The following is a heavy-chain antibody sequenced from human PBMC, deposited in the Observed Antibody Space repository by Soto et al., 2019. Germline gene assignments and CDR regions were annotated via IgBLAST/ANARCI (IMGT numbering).Heavy chain of an antibody. Sequence: SETLSLTCSVSGGPISPYYWSWIRQSAGKGLEWIGRIYFSGSTNYNPPLKSRVTMSVDTSKRQFSLKLSSVTAADTAIYYCAREGGYYDSSGSGVYHYFGVDVWGQGTTVTVYS. CDR1: GGPISPYY. CDR2: IYFSGST. D-gene: IGHD3-22*01. V-gene: IGHV4-4*07. J-gene: IGHJ6*02. CDR3: AREGGYYDSSGSGVYHYFGVDV.